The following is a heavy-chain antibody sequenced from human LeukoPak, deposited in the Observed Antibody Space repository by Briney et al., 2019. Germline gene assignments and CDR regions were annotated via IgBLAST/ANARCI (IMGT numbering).Heavy chain of an antibody. CDR2: ISTYNGDT. J-gene: IGHJ4*02. V-gene: IGHV1-18*01. CDR3: ARDLDWVFDF. CDR1: GYTFNTYS. D-gene: IGHD3-9*01. Sequence: ASVKVSCKASGYTFNTYSFSWVRQAPGQGLEWMGWISTYNGDTKYAQDYQDRVTMTTDASTSTAYMELRSLRSDDTAVYCCARDLDWVFDFWGQGTLVTVSS.